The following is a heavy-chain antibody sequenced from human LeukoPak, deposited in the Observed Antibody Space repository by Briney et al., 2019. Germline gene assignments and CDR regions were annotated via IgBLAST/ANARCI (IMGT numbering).Heavy chain of an antibody. D-gene: IGHD3-22*01. CDR1: GFTFDDYA. V-gene: IGHV3-43*02. Sequence: GGSLRLSCAASGFTFDDYAMHWVRQAPGKGPEWVSLISGDGGGTYYADSVKGRFTISRDNSKNSLYLQMNSLRTEDTALYYCAKRGASSGYYYEYWGQGTLVTVSS. CDR2: ISGDGGGT. CDR3: AKRGASSGYYYEY. J-gene: IGHJ4*02.